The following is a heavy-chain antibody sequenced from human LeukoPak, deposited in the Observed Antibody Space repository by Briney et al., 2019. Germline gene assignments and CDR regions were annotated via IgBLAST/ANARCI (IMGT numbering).Heavy chain of an antibody. V-gene: IGHV3-74*01. CDR1: GFTFSDFW. CDR2: IRPDGTDA. D-gene: IGHD7-27*01. Sequence: GGSLRLSCAASGFTFSDFWMHWVRQAPGKGPVWVSRIRPDGTDASYADSVKGRFTISRDNARNTLFLQISSLRDEDTAVYYCARDMWGTFDYWGQGTLVIVSS. J-gene: IGHJ4*02. CDR3: ARDMWGTFDY.